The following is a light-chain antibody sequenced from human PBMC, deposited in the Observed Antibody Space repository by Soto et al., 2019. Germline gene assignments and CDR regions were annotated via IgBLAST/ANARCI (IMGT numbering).Light chain of an antibody. J-gene: IGKJ4*01. V-gene: IGKV3-11*01. CDR1: QSVSSY. CDR3: HQCSNWPTFT. Sequence: EIVLTQSPATLSLSPGERATLSCRASQSVSSYLAWYQQKPGQAPRLLLYAASYRATGIPDRFSGSGSGTDFTLSISSLEPADFAVYYCHQCSNWPTFTFGGGTKVEIK. CDR2: AAS.